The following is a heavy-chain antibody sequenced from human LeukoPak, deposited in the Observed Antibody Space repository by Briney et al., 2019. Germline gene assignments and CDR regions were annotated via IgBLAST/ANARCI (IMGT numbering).Heavy chain of an antibody. CDR2: IIPIFGTA. D-gene: IGHD3-10*01. CDR3: ARGWFGARNNYYYYGMDV. Sequence: SVKVSCKASGGTFSSYAISWVRQAPGQGLEWMGGIIPIFGTANYAQKFQGRVTITADESTSTAYMELSSLRSEDTAVYYCARGWFGARNNYYYYGMDVWGKGTTVTVSS. CDR1: GGTFSSYA. J-gene: IGHJ6*04. V-gene: IGHV1-69*13.